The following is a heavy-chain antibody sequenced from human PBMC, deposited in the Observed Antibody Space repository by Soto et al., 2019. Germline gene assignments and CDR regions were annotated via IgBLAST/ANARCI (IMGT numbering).Heavy chain of an antibody. CDR3: ARVFPDGWVEPGVVRGYLDT. Sequence: QVQLVQSGAEVKEPGSAVKVSCKAPADSFSSYGISWVRQAPGQGLEWMGGIIPIFGTTNYAEKFQGRVTMTADESTNTAYMELSSLRSEDTVLYYCARVFPDGWVEPGVVRGYLDTWGRGTLVTVSS. CDR1: ADSFSSYG. V-gene: IGHV1-69*01. J-gene: IGHJ4*02. D-gene: IGHD3-3*01. CDR2: IIPIFGTT.